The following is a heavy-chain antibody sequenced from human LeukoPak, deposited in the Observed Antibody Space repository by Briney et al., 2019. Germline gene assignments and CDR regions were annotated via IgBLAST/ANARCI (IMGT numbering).Heavy chain of an antibody. Sequence: PGGSLRLSCAASGFTFSSYGMHWVCQAPGKGLEWVAFIRYDGSNKYYADSLKGRFTISRDNSKNTLYLQMNSLRAEDTAVYYCAKDLYQLQPPYEFDYWGQGTLVTVSS. J-gene: IGHJ4*02. D-gene: IGHD3-3*01. CDR3: AKDLYQLQPPYEFDY. CDR2: IRYDGSNK. V-gene: IGHV3-30*02. CDR1: GFTFSSYG.